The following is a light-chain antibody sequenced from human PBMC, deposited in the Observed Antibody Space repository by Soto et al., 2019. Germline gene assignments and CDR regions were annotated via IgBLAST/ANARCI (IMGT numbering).Light chain of an antibody. J-gene: IGKJ5*01. CDR1: QSISTY. CDR2: AAS. Sequence: DIQLTQSPSPLSASVGDRVAITCLASQSISTYLNWYQQKPGKAPKVLIYAASNLQSGVPPRFSSSGSRTEFTLTISSLQPEDVATYYCQQSYRTPITFGQGTRLEIK. CDR3: QQSYRTPIT. V-gene: IGKV1-39*01.